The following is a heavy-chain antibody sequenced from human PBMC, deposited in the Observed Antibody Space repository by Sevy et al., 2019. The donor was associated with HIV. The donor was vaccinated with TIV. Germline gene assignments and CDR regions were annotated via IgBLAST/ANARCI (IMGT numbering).Heavy chain of an antibody. Sequence: GGSVRLSCAASGLSFTSAWMSWVRQAPGKGLEWVGRIKSKTDGERTDYPAPVRGRFTISRDDSNNTLYLQMNSLETEDTAVYYCTTTLSTAHYMVVWGQGTTVTVSS. CDR2: IKSKTDGERT. CDR1: GLSFTSAW. CDR3: TTTLSTAHYMVV. V-gene: IGHV3-15*01. J-gene: IGHJ6*02. D-gene: IGHD2-2*01.